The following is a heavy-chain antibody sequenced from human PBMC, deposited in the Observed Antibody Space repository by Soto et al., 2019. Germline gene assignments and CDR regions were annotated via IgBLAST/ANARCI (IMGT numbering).Heavy chain of an antibody. J-gene: IGHJ4*02. CDR1: GGSISSGGYY. D-gene: IGHD1-1*01. Sequence: ASETLSLTCTVSGGSISSGGYYWSWIRQHPGKGLEWIGYIYYSGSTYYDPSLKSRVTISVDTSKNQFSLKLSSVTAADTAVYYCARDLTTGTPTLFGYWGQGTLVTVSS. CDR2: IYYSGST. V-gene: IGHV4-31*03. CDR3: ARDLTTGTPTLFGY.